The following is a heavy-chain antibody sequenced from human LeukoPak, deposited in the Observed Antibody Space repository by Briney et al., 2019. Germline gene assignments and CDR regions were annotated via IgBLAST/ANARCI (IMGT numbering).Heavy chain of an antibody. Sequence: GGSLRLSCAASGFMFSSYSMNWVRQAPGKGLEWVSFISSSSSYKYYAESMKGRFTISRDNAKNSLFLQMKSLRAEDTAVYYCARTRWLQLRYFDYWGQGTLVTVSS. D-gene: IGHD5-24*01. CDR3: ARTRWLQLRYFDY. V-gene: IGHV3-21*01. CDR2: ISSSSSYK. CDR1: GFMFSSYS. J-gene: IGHJ4*02.